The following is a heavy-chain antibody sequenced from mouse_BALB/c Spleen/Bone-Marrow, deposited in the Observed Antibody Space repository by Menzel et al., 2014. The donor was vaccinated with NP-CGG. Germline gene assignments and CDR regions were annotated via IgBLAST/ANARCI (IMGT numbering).Heavy chain of an antibody. Sequence: DVKLQESGGGLVQPKGSLKLSCAASGFTFNTYAMNWVRQAPGKGLEWVARIRSKSNNYATYYADSVKVRFTISRDDSQSMLYLQMNNLKTEDTAMYYCVRQNYDYAWFAYWGQGTLVTVSA. J-gene: IGHJ3*01. V-gene: IGHV10-1*02. CDR1: GFTFNTYA. D-gene: IGHD2-4*01. CDR2: IRSKSNNYAT. CDR3: VRQNYDYAWFAY.